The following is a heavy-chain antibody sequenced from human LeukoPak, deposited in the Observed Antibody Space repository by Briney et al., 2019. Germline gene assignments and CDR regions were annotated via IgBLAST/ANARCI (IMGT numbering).Heavy chain of an antibody. CDR2: ISTSGTSM. J-gene: IGHJ4*02. CDR3: ARDRSGWYYFDH. D-gene: IGHD6-19*01. Sequence: GGSLRLSCAASGFSVSSYGFNWVRQAPGRGLEWVSYISTSGTSMYYADSVRGRFTVSRDNAENSLYLQMNNLRAEDTAVYYCARDRSGWYYFDHWGQGTLVTVSS. V-gene: IGHV3-48*03. CDR1: GFSVSSYG.